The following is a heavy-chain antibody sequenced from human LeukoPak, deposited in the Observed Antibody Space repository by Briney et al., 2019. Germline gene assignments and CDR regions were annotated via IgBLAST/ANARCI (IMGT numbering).Heavy chain of an antibody. CDR3: TTGVGAYHFDY. Sequence: GGSLRLSCAASGFTFSSYWMSWVRQAPGKGLEWVANIKQDGSEKYYVDSVKGRFTISRDNAKNSLYLQMNSLRAEDTAVYYCTTGVGAYHFDYWGQGTLVTVSS. J-gene: IGHJ4*02. CDR1: GFTFSSYW. CDR2: IKQDGSEK. V-gene: IGHV3-7*01. D-gene: IGHD1-26*01.